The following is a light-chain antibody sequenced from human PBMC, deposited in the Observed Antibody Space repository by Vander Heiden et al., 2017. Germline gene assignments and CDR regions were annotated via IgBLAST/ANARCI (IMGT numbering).Light chain of an antibody. Sequence: DIQLTQSPSSLSASGGDRVTITCRASQSISIYLNWYQQKPGKAPKLLIYTASSLESGVPSRFSGSGSGTDFSLTISSLQPEDFATFYCQQSYNTPLTFGPGTRVDI. CDR2: TAS. V-gene: IGKV1-39*01. J-gene: IGKJ3*01. CDR1: QSISIY. CDR3: QQSYNTPLT.